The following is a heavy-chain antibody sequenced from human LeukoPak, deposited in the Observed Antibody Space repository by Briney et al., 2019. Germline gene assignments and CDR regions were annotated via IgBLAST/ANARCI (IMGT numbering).Heavy chain of an antibody. CDR3: ARDRHYGGRD. CDR2: ISSSSSTI. D-gene: IGHD4-23*01. V-gene: IGHV3-48*01. CDR1: GFTFSSYS. J-gene: IGHJ4*02. Sequence: GGSLRLSCAASGFTFSSYSMNWVRQAPGKGLEWVSYISSSSSTIYCADSVKGRFTISRDNAKNSLYLQMNSLRAEDTAVYYCARDRHYGGRDWGQGTLVTVSS.